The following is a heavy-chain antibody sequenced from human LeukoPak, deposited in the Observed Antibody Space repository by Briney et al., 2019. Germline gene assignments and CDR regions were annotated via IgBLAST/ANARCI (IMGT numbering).Heavy chain of an antibody. V-gene: IGHV3-7*01. J-gene: IGHJ6*02. D-gene: IGHD1-26*01. CDR3: VRELAGASSLEMDV. Sequence: GGSLRLSCAASGFTFSSYSMNWVRQAPGKGLEWVANIKQDGNEKYYMDSVRGRFTISRDNAKNSLYLQMNSLRTEDTAVYYCVRELAGASSLEMDVWGQGTTVTVSS. CDR1: GFTFSSYS. CDR2: IKQDGNEK.